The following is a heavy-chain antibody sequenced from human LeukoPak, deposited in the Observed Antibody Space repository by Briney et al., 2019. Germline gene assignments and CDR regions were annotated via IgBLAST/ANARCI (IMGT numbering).Heavy chain of an antibody. J-gene: IGHJ5*02. Sequence: GGSLRLSCAASGFSFSDYGMHWVRQAPGKGLEWVAVIWYDGSNKYYADSVRGRFTISRDNSRNMLYLQMNSLRAEDTAVYYCAREENLDCSSASCYGWFDPWGQGTLVTVSS. V-gene: IGHV3-33*01. CDR1: GFSFSDYG. D-gene: IGHD2-2*01. CDR2: IWYDGSNK. CDR3: AREENLDCSSASCYGWFDP.